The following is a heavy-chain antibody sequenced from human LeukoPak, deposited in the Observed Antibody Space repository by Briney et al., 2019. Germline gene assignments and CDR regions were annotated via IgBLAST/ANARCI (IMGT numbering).Heavy chain of an antibody. Sequence: SETLSLTCTVSGGSISTYYWSWIRQPPGKGLEWIGYIYYSGSTNYNPSLKSRVTISVDTSKNQFSLKLSSVTAADTAVYYCARSYPYYYGSGSDSPFDYWGQGTLVTVSS. CDR1: GGSISTYY. D-gene: IGHD3-10*01. CDR2: IYYSGST. J-gene: IGHJ4*02. CDR3: ARSYPYYYGSGSDSPFDY. V-gene: IGHV4-59*01.